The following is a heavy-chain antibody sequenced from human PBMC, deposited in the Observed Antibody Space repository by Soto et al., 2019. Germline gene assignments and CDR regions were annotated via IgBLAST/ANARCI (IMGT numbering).Heavy chain of an antibody. CDR2: IGTSGKTI. Sequence: AGVSLRLSCAVSGFTFSSYEMNWVRQAPGKGLEWVSYIGTSGKTIYYADSVRGRFTISRDNAKNSLYLQMNSLRAEDTAVYFCARDPAIYSGKFDYGLDVWGRGTTVTVSS. V-gene: IGHV3-48*03. CDR1: GFTFSSYE. J-gene: IGHJ6*02. CDR3: ARDPAIYSGKFDYGLDV. D-gene: IGHD4-4*01.